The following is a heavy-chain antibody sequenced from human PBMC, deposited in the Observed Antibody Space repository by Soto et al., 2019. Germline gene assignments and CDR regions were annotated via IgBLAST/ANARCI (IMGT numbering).Heavy chain of an antibody. D-gene: IGHD4-17*01. CDR1: GFTFSSYS. Sequence: VGSLRLSCAASGFTFSSYSMNWVRQAPGKGLEWVSSISSSSSYIYYADSVKGRFTISRDNAKNSLYLQMNSLRAEDTAVYYCATDTTVTEHYHYGMDVWGQGPTVTVSS. V-gene: IGHV3-21*01. J-gene: IGHJ6*02. CDR2: ISSSSSYI. CDR3: ATDTTVTEHYHYGMDV.